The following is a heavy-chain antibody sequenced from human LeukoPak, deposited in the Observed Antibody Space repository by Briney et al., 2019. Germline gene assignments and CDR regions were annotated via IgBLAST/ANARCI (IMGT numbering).Heavy chain of an antibody. CDR2: MYSGGTT. J-gene: IGHJ4*02. V-gene: IGHV3-53*01. D-gene: IGHD6-19*01. CDR1: GFTVSSNY. Sequence: PGGSLRLSCAASGFTVSSNYRSGGPQAPGRGREWVSVMYSGGTTNYADSVKGRFTISRDNSKNTMFLQMNSLRAEDTAVYYCARTPSNGWKFDYWGQGTLVTVSS. CDR3: ARTPSNGWKFDY.